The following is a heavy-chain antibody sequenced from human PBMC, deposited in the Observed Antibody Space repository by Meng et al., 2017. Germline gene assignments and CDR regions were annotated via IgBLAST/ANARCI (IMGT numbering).Heavy chain of an antibody. D-gene: IGHD5-18*01. J-gene: IGHJ4*02. CDR3: AREGFKSDTVMVTPFDY. CDR2: INPNSGGT. V-gene: IGHV1-2*02. CDR1: GYTFTGYY. Sequence: QWRLVLSGAEGKKPGASVKVSCKASGYTFTGYYMHWVRQAPGQGLEWMGWINPNSGGTNYAQKFQGRVTMTRDTSISTAYMELSRLRSDDTAVYYCAREGFKSDTVMVTPFDYWGQGTLVTVSS.